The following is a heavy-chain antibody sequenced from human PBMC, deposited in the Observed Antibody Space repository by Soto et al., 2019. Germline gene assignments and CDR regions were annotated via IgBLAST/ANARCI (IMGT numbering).Heavy chain of an antibody. Sequence: GGSLRLSCAASGFTFSSYAMSWVRQAPGKGLEWVSAISGSGGSTYYADSVKGRFTISRDNSKNTLYLQMNSLRAEDTAVYYCAKVRDYYDSSGYYLNYWGQGTLVTVSS. CDR1: GFTFSSYA. J-gene: IGHJ4*02. D-gene: IGHD3-22*01. CDR3: AKVRDYYDSSGYYLNY. V-gene: IGHV3-23*01. CDR2: ISGSGGST.